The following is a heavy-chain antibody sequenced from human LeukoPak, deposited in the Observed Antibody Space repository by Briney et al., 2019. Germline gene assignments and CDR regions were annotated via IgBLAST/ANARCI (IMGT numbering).Heavy chain of an antibody. CDR2: INHSGST. J-gene: IGHJ4*02. Sequence: PSETLSLTCAVYGGSFSGYYWSWIRQPPGKGLGWIGEINHSGSTNYNPSLKSRVTISVDTSKNQFSLKLSSVTAADTAVYYCASSAGAAAGFNWGQGTLVTVSS. CDR3: ASSAGAAAGFN. CDR1: GGSFSGYY. V-gene: IGHV4-34*01. D-gene: IGHD6-13*01.